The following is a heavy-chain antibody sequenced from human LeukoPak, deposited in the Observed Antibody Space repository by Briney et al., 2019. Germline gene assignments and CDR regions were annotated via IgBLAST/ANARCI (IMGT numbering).Heavy chain of an antibody. V-gene: IGHV3-48*03. Sequence: PGGSLRLSCAASGFTFSSYETNWVRQAPGKGLEWVSYISSSGSTIYYADSVKGRFTIFRDNAKNSLYLQMNSLRAEDTAVYYCASFSGYKGPWGQGTLVTVSS. D-gene: IGHD5-12*01. CDR3: ASFSGYKGP. CDR2: ISSSGSTI. CDR1: GFTFSSYE. J-gene: IGHJ5*02.